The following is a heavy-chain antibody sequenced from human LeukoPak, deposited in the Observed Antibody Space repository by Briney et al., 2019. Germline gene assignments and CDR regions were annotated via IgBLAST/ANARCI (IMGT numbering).Heavy chain of an antibody. Sequence: PGRSLRLSCAASGFTFDDYAMHWVRQAPGKGLEWVSGISWNSGSIGYADSVKGRFTISRDNAKNSLYLQMNSLRAEDTAVYYCATTITIFGVVTNHYYYYMDVWGKGTTVTVSS. CDR3: ATTITIFGVVTNHYYYYMDV. V-gene: IGHV3-9*01. J-gene: IGHJ6*03. CDR1: GFTFDDYA. CDR2: ISWNSGSI. D-gene: IGHD3-3*01.